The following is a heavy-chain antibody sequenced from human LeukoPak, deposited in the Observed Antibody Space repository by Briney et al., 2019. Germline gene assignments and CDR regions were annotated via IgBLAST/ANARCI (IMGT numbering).Heavy chain of an antibody. J-gene: IGHJ6*03. CDR1: GGTFSSYA. CDR2: IIPIFGTA. Sequence: TSVKVSCKASGGTFSSYAISWVRQPPGQGREWKGRIIPIFGTANYAQKFQGRVTITTAESTSTAYMELSSLRSEGTAVYYCARKAAMGDYYYYYMDVWGKGTTVTVSS. D-gene: IGHD5-18*01. V-gene: IGHV1-69*05. CDR3: ARKAAMGDYYYYYMDV.